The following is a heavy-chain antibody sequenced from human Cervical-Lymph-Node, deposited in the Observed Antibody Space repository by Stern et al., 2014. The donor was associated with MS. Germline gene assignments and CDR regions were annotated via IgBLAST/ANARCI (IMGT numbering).Heavy chain of an antibody. CDR3: AKSGASGDGWFDS. Sequence: QVQLVQSGAEVKKPGASVKVSCKASGYTFTAYYVHWVRQAPGQGLEWMGRINPNSDGTNYAQKFQGSVTMTRDTSISTAYMELSSLTYDDTAVYYCAKSGASGDGWFDSWGQGTLVTVSS. CDR1: GYTFTAYY. D-gene: IGHD2-15*01. J-gene: IGHJ5*01. CDR2: INPNSDGT. V-gene: IGHV1-2*06.